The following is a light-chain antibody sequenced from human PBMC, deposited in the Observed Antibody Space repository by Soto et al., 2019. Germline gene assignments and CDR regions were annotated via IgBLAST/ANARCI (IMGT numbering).Light chain of an antibody. CDR3: QQDYSPLLA. CDR2: DTS. CDR1: QSIASF. Sequence: DIQMTQSPTSLSASIGDTVTITCRASQSIASFLSWLQLKPGKAPKLLISDTSTLQTGVPSRFSGGGSGTEFTLTISSLQPEDSALYFCQQDYSPLLAFGAGTRVEIK. V-gene: IGKV1-39*01. J-gene: IGKJ4*01.